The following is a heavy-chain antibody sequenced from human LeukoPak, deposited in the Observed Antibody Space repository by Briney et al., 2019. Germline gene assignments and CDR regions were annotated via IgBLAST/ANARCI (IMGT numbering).Heavy chain of an antibody. CDR1: GFTFSSYS. CDR2: ISSSSSYI. D-gene: IGHD3-22*01. CDR3: ARKAGDSSGYFNDAFDI. Sequence: GGSLRLSCAASGFTFSSYSMNWVRQAPGKGLEWVSSISSSSSYIYYADSVKGRFTISRDNAKNSLYLQMNSLRAEDTAVYYCARKAGDSSGYFNDAFDIWGQGTMVTVSS. V-gene: IGHV3-21*01. J-gene: IGHJ3*02.